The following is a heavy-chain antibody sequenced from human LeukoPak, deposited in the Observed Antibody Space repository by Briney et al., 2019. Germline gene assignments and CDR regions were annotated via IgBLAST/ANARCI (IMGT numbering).Heavy chain of an antibody. CDR1: GYTFTGYY. CDR2: INPNSGNT. Sequence: ASVKVSCKASGYTFTGYYMHWVRQAPGQGLEWMGWINPNSGNTGYAQKFQGRVTITRNTSISTAYMELSSLRSEDTAVYYCARGGYGDVPFDIWGQGTMVTVSS. V-gene: IGHV1-8*03. CDR3: ARGGYGDVPFDI. J-gene: IGHJ3*02. D-gene: IGHD4-17*01.